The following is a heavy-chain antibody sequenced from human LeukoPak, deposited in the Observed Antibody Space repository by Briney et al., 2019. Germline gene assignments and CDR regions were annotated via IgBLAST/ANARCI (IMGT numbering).Heavy chain of an antibody. J-gene: IGHJ4*02. V-gene: IGHV4-39*07. CDR1: GDSISTSTYY. CDR3: ARVSGSGTSPHFDC. Sequence: SETLSLTCTVSGDSISTSTYYWGWIRQPPRKGLEWIGSIYYTGSAYYSPSLRSRVTISIDTSKNQFSLKLPSVTAADTAVYYCARVSGSGTSPHFDCWGQGTLVTVSS. CDR2: IYYTGSA. D-gene: IGHD3-10*01.